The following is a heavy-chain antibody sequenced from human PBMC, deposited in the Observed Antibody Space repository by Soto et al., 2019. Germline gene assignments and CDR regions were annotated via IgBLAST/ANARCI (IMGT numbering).Heavy chain of an antibody. CDR1: GFNFRDYY. Sequence: QVQLVVSGGGLVKPGGSLRLSCAASGFNFRDYYMSWFRQAPGKGLEWVSHVSGSDTYTNYADSVKGLFTVFRDNTKNSGYLQTDSLRDEHTAVYYCGRKTTVTKPDAYWGQGTLVTVAS. CDR3: GRKTTVTKPDAY. V-gene: IGHV3-11*06. J-gene: IGHJ4*02. D-gene: IGHD4-17*01. CDR2: VSGSDTYT.